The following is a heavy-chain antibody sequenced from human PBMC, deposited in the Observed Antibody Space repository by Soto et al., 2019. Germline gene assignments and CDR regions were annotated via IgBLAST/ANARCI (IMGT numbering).Heavy chain of an antibody. CDR2: VSGSGGTT. D-gene: IGHD3-22*01. Sequence: GGALRLSCAASGFTFSRYAMGWVRQGPGKGVEGVSAVSGSGGTTYYADPVTGRFTISIDNSKNTLYLQMNSLRAEDIAVYYCAKSGPSYYASSGYYELGVTRSLFSDYWGQGTLVTVSS. J-gene: IGHJ4*02. CDR3: AKSGPSYYASSGYYELGVTRSLFSDY. V-gene: IGHV3-23*01. CDR1: GFTFSRYA.